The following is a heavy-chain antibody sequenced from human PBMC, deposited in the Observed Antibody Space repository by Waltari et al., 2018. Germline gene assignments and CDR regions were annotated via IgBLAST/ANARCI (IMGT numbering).Heavy chain of an antibody. CDR3: ARYLNWGLPRFDN. V-gene: IGHV3-20*04. CDR1: GSTFNDYG. Sequence: EVQLAESGGAVVQPGGSLRLTCVASGSTFNDYGMSWVRRFPGKGLEWVSGITWNGGIISYSDSVKGRFTITRDNDKNSLSLQMTSLRVEDTALYYCARYLNWGLPRFDNWGQGTQVTVSS. CDR2: ITWNGGII. D-gene: IGHD3-16*01. J-gene: IGHJ4*02.